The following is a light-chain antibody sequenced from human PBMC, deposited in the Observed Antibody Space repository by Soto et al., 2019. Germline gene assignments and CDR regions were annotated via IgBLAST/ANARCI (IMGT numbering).Light chain of an antibody. CDR2: GAS. V-gene: IGKV3-15*01. CDR3: QQYKEWQTT. CDR1: QSVSTT. J-gene: IGKJ1*01. Sequence: EIGRAQSPATLTVSPGQRASLSCRTSQSVSTTVAWYHQKPGQAPRLLVYGASTRATGIPARFSGSGAGTDFTLTITSLQSEDFGVYFCQQYKEWQTTCGQGIKVDIK.